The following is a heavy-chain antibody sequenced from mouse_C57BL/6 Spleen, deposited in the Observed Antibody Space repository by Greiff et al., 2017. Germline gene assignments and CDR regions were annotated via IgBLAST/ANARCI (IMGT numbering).Heavy chain of an antibody. J-gene: IGHJ1*03. CDR2: IYPGDGDT. CDR3: ARSLYYYGSSIWYFDV. CDR1: GYAFSSYW. V-gene: IGHV1-80*01. Sequence: QVHVKQSGAELVKPGASVKISCKASGYAFSSYWMNWVKQRPGKGLEGIGQIYPGDGDTNYNGKFKGKATLTADKSSSTAYMQLSSLTSEDSAVYFCARSLYYYGSSIWYFDVWGTGTTVTVSS. D-gene: IGHD1-1*01.